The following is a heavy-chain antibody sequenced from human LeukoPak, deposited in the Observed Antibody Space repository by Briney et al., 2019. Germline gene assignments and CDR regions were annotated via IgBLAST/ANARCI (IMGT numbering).Heavy chain of an antibody. CDR3: ARVAAAGTPMGAFDI. CDR2: INPNSGGT. J-gene: IGHJ3*02. CDR1: GYTFTVYS. Sequence: SVKVSSKPSGYTFTVYSMHWVRQAPGQGLEWMGWINPNSGGTNYAQKFQGRVTMTSDTSINTAYMQLSRLRSHDTAVYYCARVAAAGTPMGAFDIWGQGTMVTVSS. V-gene: IGHV1-2*02. D-gene: IGHD6-13*01.